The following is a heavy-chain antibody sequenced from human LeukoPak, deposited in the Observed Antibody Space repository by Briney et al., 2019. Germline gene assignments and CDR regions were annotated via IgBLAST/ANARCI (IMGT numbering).Heavy chain of an antibody. J-gene: IGHJ4*02. CDR1: GFTLSSYG. CDR3: ARGDYGSGSYPRIFDY. D-gene: IGHD3-10*01. Sequence: GGSLRLSCAASGFTLSSYGMHLVRQAPGKGLEWAAVIWYDGSNKYYADSVKGRFTISRDSSKNTVYLQMNSLRAEDTAVYYCARGDYGSGSYPRIFDYWGQGSLVTVSS. V-gene: IGHV3-33*01. CDR2: IWYDGSNK.